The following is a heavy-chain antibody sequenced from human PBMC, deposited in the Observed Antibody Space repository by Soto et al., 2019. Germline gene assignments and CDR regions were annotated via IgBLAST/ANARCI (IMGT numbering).Heavy chain of an antibody. CDR1: GTPVSSETHF. CDR2: MYYSGIT. CDR3: AREDMSGTYYFDY. D-gene: IGHD1-26*01. J-gene: IGHJ4*02. V-gene: IGHV4-61*01. Sequence: SETLSLTCTVSGTPVSSETHFWTWIRQPPGKGLEWIGYMYYSGITNSNPALKSRVTLSVDRSRDQFSLSLNSVTAADTAVYYCAREDMSGTYYFDYWGPGTQVTVSS.